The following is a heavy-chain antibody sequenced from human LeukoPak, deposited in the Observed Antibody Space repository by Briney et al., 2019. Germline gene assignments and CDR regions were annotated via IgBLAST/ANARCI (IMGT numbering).Heavy chain of an antibody. Sequence: SVKVSCKASGGTFSSYAISWVRQAPGQGLEWMGGTIPIFGTANYAQKFQGRVTITTDESTSTAYMELSSLRSEDTAVYYCASARRSSSWDFRFDPWGQGTLVTVSS. CDR3: ASARRSSSWDFRFDP. D-gene: IGHD6-13*01. CDR1: GGTFSSYA. CDR2: TIPIFGTA. V-gene: IGHV1-69*05. J-gene: IGHJ5*02.